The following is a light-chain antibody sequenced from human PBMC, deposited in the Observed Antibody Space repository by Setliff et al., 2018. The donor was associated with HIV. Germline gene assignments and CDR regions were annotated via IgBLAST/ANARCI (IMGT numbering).Light chain of an antibody. J-gene: IGLJ1*01. CDR2: DVS. CDR3: TSYTGSDIYV. CDR1: SSDVGTYNY. Sequence: QSALTQPASVSGSPGQSITISCTGTSSDVGTYNYVSWYQQHPGKAPKLMIYDVSKRPSGVSDCFSGSKSGNTASLTISGLQAEDEADYYCTSYTGSDIYVFATGTKVTVL. V-gene: IGLV2-14*03.